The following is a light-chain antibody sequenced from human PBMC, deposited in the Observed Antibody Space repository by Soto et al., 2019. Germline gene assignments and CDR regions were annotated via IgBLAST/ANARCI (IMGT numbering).Light chain of an antibody. CDR3: SSHTSSNTRV. Sequence: QSVLTQPASVSGSPGQSITISCTGTSSDVGGYNYVSWYQQHPGKAPKLMIYEVSNRPSGVSYRFSGSKSDNTASLTISGLQAEDEADYYCSSHTSSNTRVFGTGTKLTVL. J-gene: IGLJ1*01. V-gene: IGLV2-14*01. CDR2: EVS. CDR1: SSDVGGYNY.